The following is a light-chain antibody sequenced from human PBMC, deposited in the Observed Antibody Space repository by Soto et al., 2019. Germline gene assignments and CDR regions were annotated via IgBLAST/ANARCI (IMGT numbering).Light chain of an antibody. CDR3: QQYSNWPPIT. CDR2: DTS. Sequence: ETVMTQSPATLSVSLWERATLSCRASQSVSIHLAWSQQKPGQAPRLLIYDTSTRATGIPARFSGSGSGTEFTLTISSLQSEDFAVYYCQQYSNWPPITFGQGTRLEIK. J-gene: IGKJ5*01. V-gene: IGKV3-15*01. CDR1: QSVSIH.